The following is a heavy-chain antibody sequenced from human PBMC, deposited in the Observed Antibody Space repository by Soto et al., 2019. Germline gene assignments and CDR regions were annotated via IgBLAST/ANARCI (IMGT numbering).Heavy chain of an antibody. J-gene: IGHJ6*02. CDR3: ARVGYDSSGNYGMDV. Sequence: PGGSLRLSCAASGFTFSSYEMNWVRQAPGKGLEWVSYISSSGSTIYYADSVKGRFTISRDNAKKSLYLQMNSLTAEDTAVYHCARVGYDSSGNYGMDVWGQGTTVTVSS. D-gene: IGHD3-22*01. V-gene: IGHV3-48*03. CDR2: ISSSGSTI. CDR1: GFTFSSYE.